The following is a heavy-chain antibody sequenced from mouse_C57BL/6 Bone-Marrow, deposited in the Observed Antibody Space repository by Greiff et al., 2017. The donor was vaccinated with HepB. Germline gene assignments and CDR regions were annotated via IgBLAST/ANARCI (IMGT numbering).Heavy chain of an antibody. CDR1: GYAFSSSW. J-gene: IGHJ3*01. CDR3: ARPSYFSWFAY. CDR2: IYPGDGDT. V-gene: IGHV1-82*01. Sequence: LVEPGASVKISCKASGYAFSSSWMNWVKQRPGKGLEWIGRIYPGDGDTNYNGKFKGKATLTADKSSSTAYMQLSSLTSEDSAVYFCARPSYFSWFAYWGQGTLVTVSA. D-gene: IGHD1-1*01.